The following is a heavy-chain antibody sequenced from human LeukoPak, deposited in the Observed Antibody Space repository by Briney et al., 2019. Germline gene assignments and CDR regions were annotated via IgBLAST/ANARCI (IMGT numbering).Heavy chain of an antibody. D-gene: IGHD6-13*01. Sequence: SETLSLTCAVSGGSISSGGYSWSWIRQPPGKGLEWIGEINHSGSTNYNPSLKSRVTISVDTSKNQFSLKLSSVTAADTAVYYCARGWYSSSWSPPRGFDPWGQGTLVTVSS. J-gene: IGHJ5*02. CDR3: ARGWYSSSWSPPRGFDP. CDR1: GGSISSGGYS. CDR2: INHSGST. V-gene: IGHV4-30-2*01.